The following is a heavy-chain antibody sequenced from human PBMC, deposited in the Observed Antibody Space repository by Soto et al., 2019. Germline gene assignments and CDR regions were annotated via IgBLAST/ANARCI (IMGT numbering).Heavy chain of an antibody. J-gene: IGHJ6*02. CDR2: INPNSGGT. Sequence: QVPLVQSGAEVKKPGASLKVSCKASGYTFTDYYVHWVRQAPGQGLEWMGWINPNSGGTKTAQKFQGRVTVTRDTSISTAYMDLSRLRSDDTAVYYCARDVTRTQSCTNGVCYYHYYAMDVWGQGTMVTVSS. D-gene: IGHD2-8*01. V-gene: IGHV1-2*02. CDR1: GYTFTDYY. CDR3: ARDVTRTQSCTNGVCYYHYYAMDV.